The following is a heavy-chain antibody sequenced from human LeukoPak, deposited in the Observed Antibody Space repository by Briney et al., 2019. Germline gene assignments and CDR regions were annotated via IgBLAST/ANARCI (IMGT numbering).Heavy chain of an antibody. Sequence: SETLSLTCTVSGGSISSYYWSWIRQPAGKGLEWIGRIYTSGSTNYNPSLKSRVTISVDTSKNQFSLKLSSVTAADTAVYYCARDVYSGSYSHFDYWGQGTLVTVSS. D-gene: IGHD1-26*01. CDR1: GGSISSYY. CDR3: ARDVYSGSYSHFDY. CDR2: IYTSGST. V-gene: IGHV4-4*07. J-gene: IGHJ4*02.